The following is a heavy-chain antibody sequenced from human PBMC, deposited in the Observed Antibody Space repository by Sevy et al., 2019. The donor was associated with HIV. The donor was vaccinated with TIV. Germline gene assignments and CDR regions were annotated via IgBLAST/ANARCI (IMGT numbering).Heavy chain of an antibody. V-gene: IGHV1-69*10. CDR3: ARDKYGDFLGLFNL. J-gene: IGHJ2*01. Sequence: ASVKVSCKASGGTFSSFAINWVRQAPGQGLEWMGGIIPILGIANYAQKFQGRVTITADKSANIAYMELSSLRSEDTAVYYCARDKYGDFLGLFNLWGRRTLVTVSS. CDR1: GGTFSSFA. CDR2: IIPILGIA. D-gene: IGHD4-17*01.